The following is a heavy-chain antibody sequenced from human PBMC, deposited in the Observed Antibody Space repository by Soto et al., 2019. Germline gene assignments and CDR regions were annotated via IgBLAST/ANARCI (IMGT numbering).Heavy chain of an antibody. CDR1: GGSFSGYY. D-gene: IGHD4-17*01. CDR2: INHSGST. Sequence: QVQLQQWGAGLLKPSETLSLTCAVYGGSFSGYYWSWIRQPPGKGLEWIGEINHSGSTNYNPSLKSRVTISVETSKNQFSLKVTSLTAADTAVFYCARKQTTGYYFDYWGQGTLVTVSS. J-gene: IGHJ4*02. CDR3: ARKQTTGYYFDY. V-gene: IGHV4-34*01.